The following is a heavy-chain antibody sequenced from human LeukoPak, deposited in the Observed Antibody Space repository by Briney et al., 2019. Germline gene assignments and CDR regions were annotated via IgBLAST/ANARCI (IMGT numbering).Heavy chain of an antibody. D-gene: IGHD3-22*01. Sequence: GGSLRLSCSASGFTFKKYAMHWVRQAPGKGLEYVAAINSNGGRTYYADSVKGRFTISRDNSKNTLFLQMSSLRVEDTAVYYCVKDLYYDNSGYYSGAFDYWGQGTLVTVSS. CDR2: INSNGGRT. CDR1: GFTFKKYA. J-gene: IGHJ4*02. V-gene: IGHV3-64D*06. CDR3: VKDLYYDNSGYYSGAFDY.